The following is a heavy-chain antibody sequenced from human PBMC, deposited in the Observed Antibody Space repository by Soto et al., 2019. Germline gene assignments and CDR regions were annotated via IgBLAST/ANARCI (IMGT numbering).Heavy chain of an antibody. V-gene: IGHV7-4-1*01. J-gene: IGHJ5*02. CDR3: ARDSPPAYYYDSSGYPNWFDP. Sequence: ASVKVSCQASGYTFTSYAMNWVRPAPGHGLEWMGWINTHTGNPPYAQGFTVRFVFSLDTTVSTAYLEICRLKAEDTAVYYCARDSPPAYYYDSSGYPNWFDPWGQGTLVTVSS. CDR1: GYTFTSYA. D-gene: IGHD3-22*01. CDR2: INTHTGNP.